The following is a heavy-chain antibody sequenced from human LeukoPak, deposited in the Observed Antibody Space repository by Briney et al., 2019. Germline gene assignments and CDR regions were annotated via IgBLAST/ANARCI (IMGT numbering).Heavy chain of an antibody. J-gene: IGHJ5*02. CDR3: ARGQPLYGSGFPNWFDP. CDR1: GGSFSGYY. V-gene: IGHV4-34*01. CDR2: INHSGST. D-gene: IGHD3-10*01. Sequence: SETLSLTCAVYGGSFSGYYWSWIRQPPGKGLEWIGEINHSGSTNYNPSLKSRVTISVDTSKNQFSLRLSSVTAADTAVYYCARGQPLYGSGFPNWFDPWGQGTLVTVSS.